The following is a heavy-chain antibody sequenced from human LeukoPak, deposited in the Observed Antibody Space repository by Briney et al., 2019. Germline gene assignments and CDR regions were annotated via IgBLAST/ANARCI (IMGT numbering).Heavy chain of an antibody. CDR3: ARDPRSSWYDY. Sequence: KSSETLSLTCTVSGGSISSSSYYWGWIRQPPGKGLEWIGSIYYSGSTYYNPSLKSRVTISVDTSKNQFSLKLSSVTAADTAVYYCARDPRSSWYDYWGQGTLVTVSS. CDR1: GGSISSSSYY. V-gene: IGHV4-39*07. D-gene: IGHD6-13*01. CDR2: IYYSGST. J-gene: IGHJ4*02.